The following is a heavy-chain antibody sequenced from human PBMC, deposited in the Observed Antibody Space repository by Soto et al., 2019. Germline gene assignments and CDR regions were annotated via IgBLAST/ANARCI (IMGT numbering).Heavy chain of an antibody. CDR1: GGSISRGDYC. Sequence: SQTPSLTCTVAGGSISRGDYCWSWIRQPRVRGLEGIGYIYYSGSTYCNPSLKSRVTISLDTSKNQFPLKLSSVTAADTAVYYCARMGSGYCSGGSCYPGGYWGQGTLVTGSS. CDR3: ARMGSGYCSGGSCYPGGY. V-gene: IGHV4-30-4*01. D-gene: IGHD2-15*01. CDR2: IYYSGST. J-gene: IGHJ4*02.